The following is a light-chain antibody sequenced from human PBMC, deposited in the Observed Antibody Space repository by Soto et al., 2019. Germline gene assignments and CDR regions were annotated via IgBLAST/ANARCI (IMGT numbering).Light chain of an antibody. CDR2: DVS. CDR1: SSDVGGYNY. J-gene: IGLJ1*01. Sequence: QSALTQPASVSVSPGQSITISCTGTSSDVGGYNYDSWYQQHPGKAPKLMIYDVSNRPSGVSNRFSGSKSGNTASLTISGLQAEDEADYYCSSYTSSSTLVFGTGTKVTVL. V-gene: IGLV2-14*01. CDR3: SSYTSSSTLV.